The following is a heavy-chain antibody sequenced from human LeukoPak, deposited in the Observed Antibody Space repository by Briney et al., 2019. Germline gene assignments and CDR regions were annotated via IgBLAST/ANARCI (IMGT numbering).Heavy chain of an antibody. J-gene: IGHJ3*02. D-gene: IGHD3-16*02. Sequence: PGGSLRLSCAVYGFTFSSYGMHWVRQAPGKGLEWVAVIWYDGRNKFYADSLKGRFTIYRDNSKNTLYLQMNSLRAEDTAVYYCARVNRGDAFDIWGQGTLVTVSS. CDR3: ARVNRGDAFDI. CDR1: GFTFSSYG. V-gene: IGHV3-33*01. CDR2: IWYDGRNK.